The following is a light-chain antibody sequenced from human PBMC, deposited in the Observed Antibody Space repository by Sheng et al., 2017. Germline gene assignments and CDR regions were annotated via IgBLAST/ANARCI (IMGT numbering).Light chain of an antibody. CDR2: GVT. V-gene: IGLV2-8*01. Sequence: QSALTQPPSASGSPGQSVTISCTGTSSDVGGYDSVSWYQQHPGKVPKLMIYGVTNRPSGVPDRFSGSKSGNSASLTVSGLQAEDEADYYCSSYVGSNSVVFGGGTKLTVL. CDR3: SSYVGSNSVV. CDR1: SSDVGGYDS. J-gene: IGLJ2*01.